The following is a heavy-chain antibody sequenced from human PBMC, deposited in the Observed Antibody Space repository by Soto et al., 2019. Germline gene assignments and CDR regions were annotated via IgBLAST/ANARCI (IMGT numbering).Heavy chain of an antibody. J-gene: IGHJ4*02. D-gene: IGHD3-16*01. CDR1: GYTSMNYG. CDR2: ISAYRGNT. V-gene: IGHV1-18*01. Sequence: QVQLVQSGAEVKEPGASVKVSCKASGYTSMNYGISWVRQAPGQGLEWMGWISAYRGNTNYARKFQGRVTMTTDTXXSTGYWELRSLRSDDTAVYYCARDGDQGDQRFCDYWGQGTLVTVSS. CDR3: ARDGDQGDQRFCDY.